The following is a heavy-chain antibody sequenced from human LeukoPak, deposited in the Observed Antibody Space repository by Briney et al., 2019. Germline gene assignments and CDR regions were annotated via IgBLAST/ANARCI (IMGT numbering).Heavy chain of an antibody. CDR1: GFTFSSYW. Sequence: GGSLRLSCAASGFTFSSYWMSWVRQAPGKGLEWVANIKQDGSEKYYVDSVKGRFTISRDNAKNSLYLQMNSLRAEDTAVYYCARDFSLGHIVVVTAQLDYWRQGTLVTVSS. CDR3: ARDFSLGHIVVVTAQLDY. V-gene: IGHV3-7*01. D-gene: IGHD2-21*02. CDR2: IKQDGSEK. J-gene: IGHJ4*02.